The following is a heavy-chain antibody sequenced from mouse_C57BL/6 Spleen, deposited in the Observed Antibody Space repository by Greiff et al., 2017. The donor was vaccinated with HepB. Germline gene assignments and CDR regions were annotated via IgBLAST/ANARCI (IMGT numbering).Heavy chain of an antibody. V-gene: IGHV1-55*01. Sequence: QVQLQQPGAELVKPGASVKMSCKASGYTFTSYWITWVKQRPGQGLEWIGDIYPGSGSTNYNEKFKSKATLTVDTSSSTAYMQLSSLTSEDSAVYYCARGGLITTVHYYAMDYWGQGTSVTVSS. CDR1: GYTFTSYW. D-gene: IGHD1-1*01. CDR2: IYPGSGST. J-gene: IGHJ4*01. CDR3: ARGGLITTVHYYAMDY.